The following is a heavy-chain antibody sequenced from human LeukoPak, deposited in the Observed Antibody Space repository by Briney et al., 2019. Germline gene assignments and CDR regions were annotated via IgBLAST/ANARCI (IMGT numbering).Heavy chain of an antibody. D-gene: IGHD2-21*01. CDR2: INAGNGNT. V-gene: IGHV1-3*01. CDR3: ARDQFEGRFHAFDI. Sequence: AASVKVSCKASGYTFTSYAMHWVRQAPGQRLEWMGWINAGNGNTKYSQKFQGRVTITRDTSASTAYMELSSLRSEDTAVYYCARDQFEGRFHAFDIWGQGTMVTVSS. CDR1: GYTFTSYA. J-gene: IGHJ3*02.